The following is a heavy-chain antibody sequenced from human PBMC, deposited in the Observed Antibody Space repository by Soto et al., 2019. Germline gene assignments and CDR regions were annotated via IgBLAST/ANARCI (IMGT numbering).Heavy chain of an antibody. CDR3: ARAPMILTMGHFDY. CDR1: GFTFSSYS. V-gene: IGHV3-48*02. Sequence: GESLKISCAASGFTFSSYSMNWVRQAPGKGLEWVSYISSSSSTIYYADSVKGRFTISRDNAKNSLYLQMNSLRDEDTAVYYCARAPMILTMGHFDYWGQGTLVTVSS. CDR2: ISSSSSTI. J-gene: IGHJ4*02. D-gene: IGHD3-9*01.